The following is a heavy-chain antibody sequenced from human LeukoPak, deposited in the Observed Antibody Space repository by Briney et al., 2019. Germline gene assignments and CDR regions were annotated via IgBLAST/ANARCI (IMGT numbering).Heavy chain of an antibody. J-gene: IGHJ4*02. CDR1: GYTLTKLS. D-gene: IGHD3-10*01. Sequence: ASVKVSCKVSGYTLTKLSMHWVRQAPGKGLEWMGGFDPEDGETIYAQKFQGRVTMTEDTSTDTAYMELSSLRSEDTAVYYCATDLYRFGELVRWGQGTLVTVSS. V-gene: IGHV1-24*01. CDR2: FDPEDGET. CDR3: ATDLYRFGELVR.